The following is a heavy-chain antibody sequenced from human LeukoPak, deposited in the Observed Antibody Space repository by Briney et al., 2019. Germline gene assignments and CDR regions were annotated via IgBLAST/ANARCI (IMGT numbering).Heavy chain of an antibody. CDR2: ISYDGSNK. V-gene: IGHV3-30*18. J-gene: IGHJ4*02. CDR3: AKDQAAAAGMRY. D-gene: IGHD6-13*01. CDR1: GFTFSSYG. Sequence: GGSLRLSCAASGFTFSSYGMHWVRQAPGKGLEWLAVISYDGSNKYYADSVKGRFTISRDNSKNTLYLQMNSLRAEDTAVYYCAKDQAAAAGMRYWGQGTLVTVSS.